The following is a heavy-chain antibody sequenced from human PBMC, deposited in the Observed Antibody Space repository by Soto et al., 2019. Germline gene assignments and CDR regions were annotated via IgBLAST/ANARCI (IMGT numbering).Heavy chain of an antibody. CDR1: GFTFSSYG. J-gene: IGHJ4*02. CDR3: ASPFTNTGFY. Sequence: GGSLRLSCAASGFTFSSYGMTWVRQAPGEGLEWVSGINRGGDSTYYADPVKGRFTISRDNSKNTLYLQMNSLRAEDTAVYYCASPFTNTGFYWGQGTLVTVSS. CDR2: INRGGDST. V-gene: IGHV3-23*01. D-gene: IGHD5-12*01.